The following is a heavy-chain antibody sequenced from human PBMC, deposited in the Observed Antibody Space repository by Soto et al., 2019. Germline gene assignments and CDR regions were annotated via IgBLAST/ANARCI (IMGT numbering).Heavy chain of an antibody. CDR2: TSYDGNNK. CDR1: GFRIKSFV. V-gene: IGHV3-30*19. CDR3: ARWGTTGGFDL. Sequence: QVQLVESGGGVVQPGTSLRLSCAASGFRIKSFVMHWVRQAQGKGLEWVAFTSYDGNNKDYGDSVKGRFTVSRDNSQNTLHLQMDFLRPEDTALYYCARWGTTGGFDLWGQGTLVSVSS. J-gene: IGHJ4*02. D-gene: IGHD3-16*01.